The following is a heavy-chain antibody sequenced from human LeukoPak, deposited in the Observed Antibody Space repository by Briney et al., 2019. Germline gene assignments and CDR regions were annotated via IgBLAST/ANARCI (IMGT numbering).Heavy chain of an antibody. J-gene: IGHJ5*02. CDR2: INHSGST. V-gene: IGHV4-34*01. D-gene: IGHD3-10*01. CDR1: GGSFSGYY. CDR3: ARDKRLLWFGEPPGWFDP. Sequence: PSETLSLTCAVYGGSFSGYYWSWIRQPPGKGLEWIGEINHSGSTNYNPSLKSRVTISVDTSKNQFSLKLSSVTAADTAVYYCARDKRLLWFGEPPGWFDPWGQGTLVTVSS.